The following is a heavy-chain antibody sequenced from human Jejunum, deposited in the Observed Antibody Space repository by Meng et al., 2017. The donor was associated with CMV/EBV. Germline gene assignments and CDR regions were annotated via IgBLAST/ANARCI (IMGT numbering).Heavy chain of an antibody. D-gene: IGHD1/OR15-1a*01. J-gene: IGHJ6*02. Sequence: SGFALSDYYRIVVRQAPGRGLECILYIGNGYSGSAIYYADSVKGRFTISRDNAENSLYLQMNSLRAEDTAVYYCARDWLNKAMDVWGQGTTVTVSS. CDR3: ARDWLNKAMDV. V-gene: IGHV3-11*01. CDR1: GFALSDYY. CDR2: IGNGYSGSAI.